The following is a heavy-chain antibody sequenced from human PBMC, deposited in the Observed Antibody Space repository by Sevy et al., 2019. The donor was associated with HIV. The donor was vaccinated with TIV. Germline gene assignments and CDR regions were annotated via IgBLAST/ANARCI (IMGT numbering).Heavy chain of an antibody. V-gene: IGHV1-46*01. J-gene: IGHJ3*02. D-gene: IGHD3-22*01. CDR2: INPSGGST. Sequence: ASVKVSCKASGYTFTSYYMHWVRQAPGQGLEWMGIINPSGGSTSYAQKFQGRVTMTRDTSTSTVYMELSSLGSGDTAVYYCARGYDSSGYYFGGAFDIWGQGTMVTVSS. CDR1: GYTFTSYY. CDR3: ARGYDSSGYYFGGAFDI.